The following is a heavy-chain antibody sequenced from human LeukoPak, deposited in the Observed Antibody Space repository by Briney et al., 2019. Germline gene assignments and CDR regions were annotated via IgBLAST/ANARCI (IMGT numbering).Heavy chain of an antibody. CDR1: GFTVRSSY. Sequence: GGSLRLSCAASGFTVRSSYMSWVRQAPGKGLEWVSVIYSGGSPDYADSAKGRFTISSDNSKNTLYLQMNSLRVEDTAVYYCARERGNDFWSGRVQTMDVWGKGTTVTVSS. CDR2: IYSGGSP. D-gene: IGHD3-3*01. J-gene: IGHJ6*03. CDR3: ARERGNDFWSGRVQTMDV. V-gene: IGHV3-53*01.